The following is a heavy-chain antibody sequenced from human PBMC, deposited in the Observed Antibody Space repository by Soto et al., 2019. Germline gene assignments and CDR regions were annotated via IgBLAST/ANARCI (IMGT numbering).Heavy chain of an antibody. CDR2: ISGSGGST. D-gene: IGHD1-26*01. Sequence: EVQLLESGGGLVQPGGSLRLSCAASGFTFSSSAMSWVRQDPGKGLEWVSAISGSGGSTYYADSVKGRFTISRDNSKNTLYLQMNSLRAEDTAVYYWAKDRGGSTNWFDPWGQGTLVTVSS. CDR1: GFTFSSSA. V-gene: IGHV3-23*01. CDR3: AKDRGGSTNWFDP. J-gene: IGHJ5*02.